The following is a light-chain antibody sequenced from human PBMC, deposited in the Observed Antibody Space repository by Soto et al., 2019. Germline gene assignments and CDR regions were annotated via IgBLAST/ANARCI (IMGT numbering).Light chain of an antibody. Sequence: EIVLAQSPGTLSLSPGERATLSCRASQSVSSSYLAWYQQKPGQAPRLLTYGASSRATGIPDRFSGSGSGADFTLTISRLEPEDFAVYYCQQYGSSPLWTFGQGTKVDI. J-gene: IGKJ1*01. CDR2: GAS. V-gene: IGKV3-20*01. CDR3: QQYGSSPLWT. CDR1: QSVSSSY.